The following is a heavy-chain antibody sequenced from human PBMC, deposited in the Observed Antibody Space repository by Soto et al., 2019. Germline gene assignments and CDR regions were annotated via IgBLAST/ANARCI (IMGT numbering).Heavy chain of an antibody. V-gene: IGHV3-30*18. D-gene: IGHD4-17*01. Sequence: VQLVESGGGVVQPGRSLRLSCAASGFTFSSYGMHWVRQAPGKGLEWVAVISYDGSNKYYADSVKGRFTISRDNSKNTLYLQMNSLRAEDTAVYYCAKVPSRTTVTTSGFDYWGQGTLVTVSS. J-gene: IGHJ4*02. CDR3: AKVPSRTTVTTSGFDY. CDR2: ISYDGSNK. CDR1: GFTFSSYG.